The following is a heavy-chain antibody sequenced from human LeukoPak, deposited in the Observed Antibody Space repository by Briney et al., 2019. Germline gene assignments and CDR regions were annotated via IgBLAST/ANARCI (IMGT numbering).Heavy chain of an antibody. V-gene: IGHV1-69*04. J-gene: IGHJ4*02. D-gene: IGHD1-1*01. CDR3: ARSPMSRDNWNAFDY. CDR1: GGTFSNYA. CDR2: IIPILGIA. Sequence: SVKVSCKASGGTFSNYAITWMRQAPGQGLEWMGRIIPILGIANYRQKFQGRVTIIADKSTSTAYMELSSLKSEDTAVYYCARSPMSRDNWNAFDYWGQGTLVTVSS.